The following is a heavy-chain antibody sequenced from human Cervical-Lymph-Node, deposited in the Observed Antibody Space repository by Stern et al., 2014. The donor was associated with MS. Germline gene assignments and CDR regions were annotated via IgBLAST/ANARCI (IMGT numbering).Heavy chain of an antibody. J-gene: IGHJ6*02. CDR1: GGSISSYY. CDR3: ARSRYADYYYYGMDV. CDR2: IYYSGST. V-gene: IGHV4-59*01. D-gene: IGHD5-18*01. Sequence: VQLEESGPGLVKPSETLSLTCTVSGGSISSYYWSWIRQPPGKGLEWIGYIYYSGSTNYNPYLKSRVTISVDTSKNQFSLKLSSVTAADTAVYYCARSRYADYYYYGMDVWGQGTTVTVSS.